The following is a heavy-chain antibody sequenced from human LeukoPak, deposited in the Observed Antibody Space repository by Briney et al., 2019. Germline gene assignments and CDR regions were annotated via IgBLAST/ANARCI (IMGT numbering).Heavy chain of an antibody. CDR2: IYYDGSNK. D-gene: IGHD3-16*02. Sequence: GGSLRLSCAASGFTFSSYGMHWVRQAPGKGLEWVAIIYYDGSNKYYADSVKGRFTISRDNSKNTLYLQMNSLRAEDTAVYYCAKVGRGDDYVWGSYQAYWGQGTLVTVSS. CDR3: AKVGRGDDYVWGSYQAY. CDR1: GFTFSSYG. J-gene: IGHJ4*02. V-gene: IGHV3-33*06.